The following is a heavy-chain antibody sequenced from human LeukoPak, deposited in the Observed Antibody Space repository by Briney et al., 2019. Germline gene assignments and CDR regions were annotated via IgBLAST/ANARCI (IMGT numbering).Heavy chain of an antibody. CDR1: GFTFSSYN. Sequence: GGSLKLSCAASGFTFSSYNMNWVRQAPGKGLEWVSYITSSSSTIYYADSVKGRFTISRDNAKNSLYLQMNSLRDEDTAVYYCARDMYYSDYEIDYWGQGTLVTVSS. CDR3: ARDMYYSDYEIDY. CDR2: ITSSSSTI. J-gene: IGHJ4*02. V-gene: IGHV3-48*02. D-gene: IGHD4-11*01.